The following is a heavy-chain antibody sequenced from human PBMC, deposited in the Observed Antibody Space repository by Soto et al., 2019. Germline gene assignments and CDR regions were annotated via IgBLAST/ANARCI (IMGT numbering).Heavy chain of an antibody. Sequence: QVQLVESGGGVVQPGRSLRLSCAASGFTFSSYAMHWVRQAPGKGLEWVAVISYDGSNKYYADSVKGRFTISRDNSKNTLYLQRNSLRAEDTAVYYCARSSGYSYGFDYWGQGTLVTVSS. D-gene: IGHD5-18*01. V-gene: IGHV3-30-3*01. J-gene: IGHJ4*02. CDR1: GFTFSSYA. CDR2: ISYDGSNK. CDR3: ARSSGYSYGFDY.